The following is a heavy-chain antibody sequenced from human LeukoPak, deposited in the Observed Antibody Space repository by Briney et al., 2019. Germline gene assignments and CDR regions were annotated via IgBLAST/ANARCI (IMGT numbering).Heavy chain of an antibody. D-gene: IGHD2-2*01. CDR1: GFPFSNYW. V-gene: IGHV3-7*01. J-gene: IGHJ4*02. CDR2: IKQDGSEK. Sequence: PGGSLRLSCTASGFPFSNYWISWVRQAPGKGLEWVANIKQDGSEKYYVDSVKGRFTISRDNAKNSLYLQMNSLRAEDTAVYYCARVVPAAIAFDYWGQGTLVTVSS. CDR3: ARVVPAAIAFDY.